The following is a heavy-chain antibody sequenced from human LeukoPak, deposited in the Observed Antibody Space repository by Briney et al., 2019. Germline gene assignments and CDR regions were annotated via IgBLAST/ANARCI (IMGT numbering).Heavy chain of an antibody. CDR3: AKDEPGTYSPSDY. D-gene: IGHD3-10*01. V-gene: IGHV3-30*18. CDR2: ISYDGGDK. J-gene: IGHJ4*02. CDR1: GFTFRNYA. Sequence: GGSLRLSRAASGFTFRNYAMHWVRQAPGKGLEWVAFISYDGGDKYYADSVKGRFTISRDNSKNTLYLQMNSLRAEDTAVYYCAKDEPGTYSPSDYWGQGTLVTVSS.